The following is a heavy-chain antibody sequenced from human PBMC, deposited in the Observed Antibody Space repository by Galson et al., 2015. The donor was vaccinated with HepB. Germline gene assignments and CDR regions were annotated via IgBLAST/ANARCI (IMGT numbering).Heavy chain of an antibody. CDR2: THSGGTT. V-gene: IGHV3-53*01. CDR1: GFSVRSNY. D-gene: IGHD1-7*01. CDR3: ASANSDDYYMDV. J-gene: IGHJ6*03. Sequence: SLRLSCAASGFSVRSNYISWVRQAPGKGLEWVSVTHSGGTTYYTDSLKGRFTISRDNFKNTLYLQMNNLRAEDTAVYYCASANSDDYYMDVWGKGTTVTVSS.